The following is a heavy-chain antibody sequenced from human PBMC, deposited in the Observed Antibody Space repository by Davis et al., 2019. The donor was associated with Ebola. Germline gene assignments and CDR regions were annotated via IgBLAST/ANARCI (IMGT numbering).Heavy chain of an antibody. CDR2: IYYSGIT. J-gene: IGHJ4*02. Sequence: SETLSLTCTVSGGSIISSSSYWGWIRQPPRKGLEWIGSIYYSGITYYNPSLKSRVTISVDTSKNQFSLKLRSVTAADTAVYYCASLEGWIDYWGQGTLVTVSS. CDR1: GGSIISSSSY. D-gene: IGHD3-3*01. CDR3: ASLEGWIDY. V-gene: IGHV4-39*01.